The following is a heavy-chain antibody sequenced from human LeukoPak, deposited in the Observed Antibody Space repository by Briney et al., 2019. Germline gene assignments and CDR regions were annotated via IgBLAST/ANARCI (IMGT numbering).Heavy chain of an antibody. CDR2: VIDSDFNEANGDIT. Sequence: EASETLSLTCTVSGASINKDYWAWIRQPPGRGLEWIGYVIDSDFNEANGDITNYNPSLETRVTTSRDTPKNQFSLKLSSMTAADTAIYYCVRASADSGGAFDVWGHGTVVTVSS. J-gene: IGHJ3*01. CDR1: GASINKDY. CDR3: VRASADSGGAFDV. D-gene: IGHD2-15*01. V-gene: IGHV4-59*01.